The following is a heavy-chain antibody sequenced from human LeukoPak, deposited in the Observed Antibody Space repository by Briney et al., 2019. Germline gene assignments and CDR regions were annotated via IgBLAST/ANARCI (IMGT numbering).Heavy chain of an antibody. Sequence: PSETLSLTCAVYGGSFSGYYWSWVRQAPGKGLEWVSAISGSGGSTYYADSVKGRFTISRDNSKNTLYLQMNSLRAEDTAVYYCAKVHAYYDFWSGYPWRGYFQHWGQGTLVTVSS. J-gene: IGHJ1*01. D-gene: IGHD3-3*01. CDR1: GGSFSGYY. V-gene: IGHV3-23*01. CDR3: AKVHAYYDFWSGYPWRGYFQH. CDR2: ISGSGGST.